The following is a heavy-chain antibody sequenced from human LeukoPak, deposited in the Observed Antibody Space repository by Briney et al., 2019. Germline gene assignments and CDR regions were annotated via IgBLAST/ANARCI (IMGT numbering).Heavy chain of an antibody. J-gene: IGHJ4*02. Sequence: ASVKVSCKASGYTFTGYYMHWVRQAPGQGLERMGWINPNSGGTNYAQKFQGRVTMTRDTSISTAYMELSRLRSDDTAVYYCARAAVGATGNFDYWGQGTLVTVSS. D-gene: IGHD1-26*01. CDR3: ARAAVGATGNFDY. V-gene: IGHV1-2*02. CDR2: INPNSGGT. CDR1: GYTFTGYY.